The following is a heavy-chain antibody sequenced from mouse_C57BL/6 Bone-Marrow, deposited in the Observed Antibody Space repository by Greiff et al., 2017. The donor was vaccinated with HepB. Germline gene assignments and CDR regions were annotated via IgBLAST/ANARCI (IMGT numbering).Heavy chain of an antibody. D-gene: IGHD1-1*01. CDR3: TRDGEGSPCYFDV. Sequence: EVKLVESGEGLVKPGGSLKLSCAASGFTFSSYAMSWVRQTPEKRLEWVAYIRGGGGYIYYADTVKGRFTISRDNARNTLYLQMSSLKSEDTAMYYCTRDGEGSPCYFDVWGTGTTVTVSS. J-gene: IGHJ1*03. V-gene: IGHV5-9-1*02. CDR2: IRGGGGYI. CDR1: GFTFSSYA.